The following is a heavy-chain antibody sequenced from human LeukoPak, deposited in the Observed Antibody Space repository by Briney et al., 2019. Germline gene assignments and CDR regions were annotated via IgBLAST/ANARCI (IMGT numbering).Heavy chain of an antibody. D-gene: IGHD5-12*01. CDR3: ARGVGGYDSLPADY. Sequence: PGGSLRLSCAASGFTFSSYSMNWVRQAPGKGLEWVSSISSSSSYIYYADSVKGRFTISRDNAKNSLYLQMNSLRAEDTAVYYCARGVGGYDSLPADYWGQGTLVTVSS. V-gene: IGHV3-21*01. CDR1: GFTFSSYS. J-gene: IGHJ4*02. CDR2: ISSSSSYI.